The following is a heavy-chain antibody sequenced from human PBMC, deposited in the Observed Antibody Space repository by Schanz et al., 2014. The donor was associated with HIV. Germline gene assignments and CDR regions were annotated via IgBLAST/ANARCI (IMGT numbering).Heavy chain of an antibody. CDR1: GYTFTSYA. D-gene: IGHD3-10*01. J-gene: IGHJ4*02. CDR2: MSPNSDNT. Sequence: QVQLVQSGAEVKKPGASVKVSCKASGYTFTSYAIHWVRQATGQGLEWMGWMSPNSDNTAYAQKFQGRLTMTGNTSISSAYRELSSLRSEDTAVYYCARPRGPGSYYTPPVYWGQGTLVTVSS. CDR3: ARPRGPGSYYTPPVY. V-gene: IGHV1-8*01.